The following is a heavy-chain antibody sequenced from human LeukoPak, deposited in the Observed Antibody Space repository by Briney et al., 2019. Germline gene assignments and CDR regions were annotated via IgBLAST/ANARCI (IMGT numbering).Heavy chain of an antibody. CDR1: GGSFSGYY. V-gene: IGHV4-34*01. Sequence: SETLSLTCAVYGGSFSGYYWSWIRQPPGKGLEWIGEINHSGSTNYNPSLKSRVTISVDTSKNQFSLKLSSVTAADTAVYYCARVGYGDPYWYFDLWGRGTLVTVSS. J-gene: IGHJ2*01. D-gene: IGHD4-17*01. CDR2: INHSGST. CDR3: ARVGYGDPYWYFDL.